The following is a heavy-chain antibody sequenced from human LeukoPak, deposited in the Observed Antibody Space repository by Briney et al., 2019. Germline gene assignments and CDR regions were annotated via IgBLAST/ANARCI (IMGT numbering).Heavy chain of an antibody. D-gene: IGHD6-6*01. CDR3: ARSYSSSSYFDY. J-gene: IGHJ4*02. V-gene: IGHV4-4*09. Sequence: SETLSLTCTVSRGSISSYYWRWIRQPPGKGLEWIGYIYTSGSTNYNPSLKSRVTISVDTSKNQFSLKLNSLTAADTAVYYCARSYSSSSYFDYWGQGTLVTVSS. CDR1: RGSISSYY. CDR2: IYTSGST.